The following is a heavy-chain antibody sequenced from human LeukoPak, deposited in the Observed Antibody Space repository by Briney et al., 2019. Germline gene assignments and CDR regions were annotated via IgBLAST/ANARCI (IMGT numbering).Heavy chain of an antibody. CDR2: IYYSGST. CDR3: ARGVVAATYFDY. Sequence: SETLSLTCTVSGGSISSSSYYWGWIRQPPGKGLEWIGSIYYSGSTYYNPSLKSRVTISVDTSKNQFSLKLSSVTAADTAVYYCARGVVAATYFDYWGQGTLVTVSS. CDR1: GGSISSSSYY. V-gene: IGHV4-39*07. J-gene: IGHJ4*02. D-gene: IGHD2-15*01.